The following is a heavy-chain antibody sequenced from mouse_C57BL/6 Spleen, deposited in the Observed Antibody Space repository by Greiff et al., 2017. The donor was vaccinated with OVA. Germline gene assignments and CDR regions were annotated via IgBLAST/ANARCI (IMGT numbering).Heavy chain of an antibody. D-gene: IGHD1-3*01. Sequence: VQLQQSGAELVRPGSSVKLSCKASGYTFTSYWMHWVKQRPIQGLEWIGNIDPSDSETHYNQKFKDKATLTVDKSSSTAYMQLSSLTSEDSAVYYCAGGGAPYAMDYWGQGTSVTVSS. J-gene: IGHJ4*01. CDR2: IDPSDSET. CDR1: GYTFTSYW. V-gene: IGHV1-52*01. CDR3: AGGGAPYAMDY.